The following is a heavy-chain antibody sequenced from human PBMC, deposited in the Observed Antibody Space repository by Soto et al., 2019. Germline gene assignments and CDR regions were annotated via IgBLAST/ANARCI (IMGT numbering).Heavy chain of an antibody. CDR3: SPEGPGGGSPCYYEMDG. CDR1: GFVFSDYG. CDR2: ITDDGNNE. D-gene: IGHD1-26*01. Sequence: GVSLSLSCPASGFVFSDYGMHWVRQAPGKGLGWVALITDDGNNEYYRESVKGRVSISRGRSTNAVDLVTSSLRTEPTGVYYSSPEGPGGGSPCYYEMDGWG. V-gene: IGHV3-30*02. J-gene: IGHJ6*01.